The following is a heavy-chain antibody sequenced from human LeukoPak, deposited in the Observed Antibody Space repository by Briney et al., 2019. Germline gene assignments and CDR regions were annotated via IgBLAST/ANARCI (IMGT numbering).Heavy chain of an antibody. CDR1: GFTFSSYS. Sequence: GGSLRLSCAASGFTFSSYSMNWVRQAPGKGLEWVSYISSSSSTIYYADSVKGRFTISRDNAKNSLYLQMNSLRAEDTAVYYCARAAGVVVPEHYYYYYYMDVWGKGTTVTVSS. D-gene: IGHD2-2*01. V-gene: IGHV3-48*01. CDR2: ISSSSSTI. J-gene: IGHJ6*03. CDR3: ARAAGVVVPEHYYYYYYMDV.